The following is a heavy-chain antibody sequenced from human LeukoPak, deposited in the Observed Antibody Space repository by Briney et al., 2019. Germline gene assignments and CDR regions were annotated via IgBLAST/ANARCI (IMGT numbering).Heavy chain of an antibody. J-gene: IGHJ4*02. D-gene: IGHD3-10*01. CDR1: GGSISSSSYY. Sequence: SETLSLTCTVSGGSISSSSYYWGWIRQPPGKGLEWIGSIYYSGSTYYNPSLKSRVTISVDTSKNQFSLKLSSVTAADTAVYYCARRFPAMVPEYFDYWGQGTLVTVSS. CDR2: IYYSGST. CDR3: ARRFPAMVPEYFDY. V-gene: IGHV4-39*01.